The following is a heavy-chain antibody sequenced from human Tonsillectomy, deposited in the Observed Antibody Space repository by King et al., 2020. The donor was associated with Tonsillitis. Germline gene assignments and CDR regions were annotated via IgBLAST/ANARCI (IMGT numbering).Heavy chain of an antibody. CDR1: GFSFSSYS. CDR2: ICSSSSTI. V-gene: IGHV3-48*01. CDR3: VRDVDY. Sequence: VQLVESGGGLVQPGGSLRLPCAASGFSFSSYSMNWVRQAPGEGVEGGSYICSSSSTIYYADSVKGRFTISRDNAKNSLYLQMKSLRAEDTAVYYCVRDVDYWGQGTLVTVSS. J-gene: IGHJ4*02.